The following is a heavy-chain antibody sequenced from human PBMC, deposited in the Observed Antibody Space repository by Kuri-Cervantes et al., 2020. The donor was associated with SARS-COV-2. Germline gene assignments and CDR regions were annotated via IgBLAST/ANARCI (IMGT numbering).Heavy chain of an antibody. V-gene: IGHV1-46*01. J-gene: IGHJ6*02. CDR3: ARNDYSNPRYYGMDV. D-gene: IGHD4-11*01. Sequence: ASVKVSCKASGYIFTTYHIHWVRQAPGQGLEWMGIINPSIGSTTYAQKFQGRVTVTRDTSTSTVYMELSSLRSDDTAVYYCARNDYSNPRYYGMDVWGQGTTVTVSS. CDR2: INPSIGST. CDR1: GYIFTTYH.